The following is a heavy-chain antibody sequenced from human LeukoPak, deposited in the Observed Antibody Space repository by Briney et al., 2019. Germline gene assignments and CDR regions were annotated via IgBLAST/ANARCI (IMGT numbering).Heavy chain of an antibody. CDR3: ARSGLALYGDYPYGMDV. V-gene: IGHV4-39*07. J-gene: IGHJ6*02. Sequence: SETLSLTCTVSGGSISSSSYYWGWIRQPPGKGLEWIGSIYYSGSTYYNPSLKSRVTISVDTSKNQFSLKLSSVTAADTAVYYCARSGLALYGDYPYGMDVWGQGTTVTVSS. D-gene: IGHD4-17*01. CDR1: GGSISSSSYY. CDR2: IYYSGST.